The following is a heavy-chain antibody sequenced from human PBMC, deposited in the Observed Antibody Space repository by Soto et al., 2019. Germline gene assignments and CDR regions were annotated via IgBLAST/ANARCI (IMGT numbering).Heavy chain of an antibody. D-gene: IGHD3-22*01. J-gene: IGHJ3*02. Sequence: SETLSLTCTVSGGSISSYYWSWIRQPPGKGLDYIGYISDIGTTNSNPSLESRVTISVDTSKNQFSLRLSSVTAADTAVYYCARGYQGSGYIAFDIWGQGTMVTVSS. CDR3: ARGYQGSGYIAFDI. CDR2: ISDIGTT. CDR1: GGSISSYY. V-gene: IGHV4-59*13.